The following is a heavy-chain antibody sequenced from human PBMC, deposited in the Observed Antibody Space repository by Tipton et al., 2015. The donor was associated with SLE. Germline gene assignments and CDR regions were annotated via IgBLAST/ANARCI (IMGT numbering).Heavy chain of an antibody. CDR2: IYYSGST. CDR1: GGSITNHY. Sequence: TLSLTCTVSGGSITNHYWNWIRQPPGKGLEWIGYIYYSGSTNYNPSLKSRVTLSVDTSKNQFSLKLSSVTAADTAVYYCAGGGVRPDPWGQGTLVTVSS. D-gene: IGHD2-8*01. J-gene: IGHJ5*02. V-gene: IGHV4-59*11. CDR3: AGGGVRPDP.